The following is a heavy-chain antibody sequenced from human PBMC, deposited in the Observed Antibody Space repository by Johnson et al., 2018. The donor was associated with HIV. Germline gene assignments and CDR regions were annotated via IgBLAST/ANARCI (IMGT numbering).Heavy chain of an antibody. J-gene: IGHJ3*02. CDR2: ISWNSGSI. CDR1: GFTFDDYA. V-gene: IGHV3-9*01. Sequence: VQLVESGGGLVQPGRSLRLSCAASGFTFDDYAMHWVRQAPGQGLEWVSGISWNSGSICYADSVKGRFTISRDNSKNSLYLQMNSLRAEDTAVYYWGRGKKQWLDEDAFDIWGQGTMVTVSS. D-gene: IGHD6-19*01. CDR3: GRGKKQWLDEDAFDI.